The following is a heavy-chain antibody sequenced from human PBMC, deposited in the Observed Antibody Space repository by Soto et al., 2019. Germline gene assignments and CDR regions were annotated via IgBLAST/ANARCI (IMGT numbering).Heavy chain of an antibody. CDR3: ARELNYYDSSGYHSTVGAH. D-gene: IGHD3-22*01. V-gene: IGHV3-21*01. J-gene: IGHJ4*02. CDR1: GFTFTSYT. Sequence: EVQLVESGGGLVKPGGSLRLSCAASGFTFTSYTMNWVRQAPGKGLEWVSSISSSSNYIYYADSVKGRFTISRDNAKNSLYLQINSLRAEDTAVYYCARELNYYDSSGYHSTVGAHWGQGTLVTVSS. CDR2: ISSSSNYI.